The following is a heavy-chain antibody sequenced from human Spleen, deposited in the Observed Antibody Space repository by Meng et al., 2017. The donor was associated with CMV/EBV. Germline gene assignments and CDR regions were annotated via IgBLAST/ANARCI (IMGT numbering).Heavy chain of an antibody. CDR2: IYWDDDK. CDR1: GFSLSTSGVG. CDR3: AHVRAYPYCFDY. J-gene: IGHJ4*02. V-gene: IGHV2-5*02. Sequence: QITLKESVPTLVKPTQTLTLTCTFSGFSLSTSGVGVGWIRQPPGKALEWLALIYWDDDKRYSPSLKTRLTITKDTSKNQVVLTMTNMDPVDTATYYCAHVRAYPYCFDYWGQGTLVTVSS.